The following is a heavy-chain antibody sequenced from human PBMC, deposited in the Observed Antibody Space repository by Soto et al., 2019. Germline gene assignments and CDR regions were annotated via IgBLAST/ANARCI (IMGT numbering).Heavy chain of an antibody. V-gene: IGHV3-74*03. CDR1: GFSFSSYW. J-gene: IGHJ4*01. CDR2: INRDGITT. Sequence: GGSMRLSCAASGFSFSSYWMHWVRQDPGKGLVWVSRINRDGITTTYVDSVKGRFTISRDNAKSTLFLQMNSLRVEDTAVYYCASRGSYYDYWGRGTLVTVSS. CDR3: ASRGSYYDY. D-gene: IGHD1-26*01.